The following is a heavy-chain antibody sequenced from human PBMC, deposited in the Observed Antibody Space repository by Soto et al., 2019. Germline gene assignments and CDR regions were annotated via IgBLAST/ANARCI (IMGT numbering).Heavy chain of an antibody. V-gene: IGHV4-59*01. D-gene: IGHD6-13*01. J-gene: IGHJ5*02. CDR2: IYYSGST. CDR3: ARQAVIPQYSSSWYLNWFDP. Sequence: SETLSLTCTVSGGSISSYYWSWIRQPPGKGLEWIGYIYYSGSTNYNPSLKSRVTISVDTSKNQFSLKLSSVTAADTAVYYCARQAVIPQYSSSWYLNWFDPWGQGTLVTVSS. CDR1: GGSISSYY.